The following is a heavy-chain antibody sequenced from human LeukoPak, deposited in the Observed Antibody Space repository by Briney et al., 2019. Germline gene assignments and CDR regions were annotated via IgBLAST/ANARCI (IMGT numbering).Heavy chain of an antibody. J-gene: IGHJ4*02. Sequence: ASVKVSCKASGYTFTSYGISWVRQAPGQRLEWMGWINAGNGNTKYSQEFQGRVTITRDTSASTAYMELSSLRSEDMAVYYCARDTRVAEYYFDYWGQGTLVTVSS. CDR2: INAGNGNT. D-gene: IGHD3-3*01. V-gene: IGHV1-3*03. CDR1: GYTFTSYG. CDR3: ARDTRVAEYYFDY.